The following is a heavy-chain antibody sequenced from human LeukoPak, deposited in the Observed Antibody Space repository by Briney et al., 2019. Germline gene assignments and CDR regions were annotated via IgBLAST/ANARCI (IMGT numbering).Heavy chain of an antibody. Sequence: ASVKVSCKASGYTFTSYGISWVRQAPGQGLEWMGWTSAYNGNTNYAQKLQGRVTMTTDTSTSTAYMELRSLRSDDTAVYYCARAYSSGSPFDYWGQGTLVTVSS. D-gene: IGHD6-19*01. J-gene: IGHJ4*02. V-gene: IGHV1-18*01. CDR1: GYTFTSYG. CDR2: TSAYNGNT. CDR3: ARAYSSGSPFDY.